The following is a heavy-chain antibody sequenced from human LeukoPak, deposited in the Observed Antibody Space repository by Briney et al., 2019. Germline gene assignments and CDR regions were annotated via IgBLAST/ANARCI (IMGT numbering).Heavy chain of an antibody. J-gene: IGHJ4*02. CDR3: VRHAPSAPYFDS. D-gene: IGHD6-13*01. Sequence: SGTLSLTCAVSGGSISSSNWWSWVRQPPGKGLEWIGEIYHSGSSNYNPSLKSRVTMSVDKSKNQVSLRLSSVTAADTAVFYCVRHAPSAPYFDSWGQGSLVTVSS. V-gene: IGHV4-4*02. CDR1: GGSISSSNW. CDR2: IYHSGSS.